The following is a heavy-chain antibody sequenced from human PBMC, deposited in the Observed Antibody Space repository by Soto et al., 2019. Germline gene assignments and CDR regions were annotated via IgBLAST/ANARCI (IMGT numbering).Heavy chain of an antibody. V-gene: IGHV4-59*01. CDR2: IYHSGIT. CDR1: GGSITKYF. J-gene: IGHJ4*02. D-gene: IGHD6-19*01. CDR3: ARSIAVAGPFDY. Sequence: SETLSLTCSVSGGSITKYFWSWIRQPPGKGLEWIGFIYHSGITNYNPSLMSRVAISVDTPKNQFSLKLTSVTAADTAVYYCARSIAVAGPFDYWGQGTLVPVSS.